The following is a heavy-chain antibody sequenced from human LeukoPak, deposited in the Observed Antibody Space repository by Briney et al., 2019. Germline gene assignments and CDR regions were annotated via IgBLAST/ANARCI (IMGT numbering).Heavy chain of an antibody. CDR2: ITSGMNYK. J-gene: IGHJ6*02. CDR1: GFIFSTYS. CDR3: ARDLGAGSYYYYGMDV. D-gene: IGHD3-16*01. Sequence: GGSLRLSCAASGFIFSTYSMHWVRQAPGKRLEWVSSITSGMNYKDYADSVKGRFTISRDNAKNSLYLQMNSLRAEDTAVYYCARDLGAGSYYYYGMDVWGQGTTVTVSS. V-gene: IGHV3-21*01.